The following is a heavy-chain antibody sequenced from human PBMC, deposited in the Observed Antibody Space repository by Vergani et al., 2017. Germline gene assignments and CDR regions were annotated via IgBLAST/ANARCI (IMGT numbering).Heavy chain of an antibody. CDR2: ISSSSSYI. D-gene: IGHD3-10*01. CDR3: ARDLYYRGSGGCPDFYNYGFVV. CDR1: GFTFSSFN. J-gene: IGHJ6*02. Sequence: DVHLVESGGGLVKRGGSLRLSCAASGFTFSSFNMNWVRHAPGKGLEWVSSISSSSSYIHYADSLKGRFTICRDNAYGTLYLQMNSLRAEDTGVYYCARDLYYRGSGGCPDFYNYGFVVWGQGAAVTVSS. V-gene: IGHV3-21*01.